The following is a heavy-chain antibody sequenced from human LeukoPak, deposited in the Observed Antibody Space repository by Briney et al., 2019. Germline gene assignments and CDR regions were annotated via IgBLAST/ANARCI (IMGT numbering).Heavy chain of an antibody. J-gene: IGHJ4*02. V-gene: IGHV3-74*01. CDR3: ARRSMTGTYYFDY. D-gene: IGHD1-1*01. Sequence: GGSLRLSCAASGFTLSSYWMHWVRQAPGKGLVWVSCINSDGSSTSYADSVKGRFTISRDNAKNTLYLQVNSLRPEDTAVYYCARRSMTGTYYFDYWGQGTLVTVSS. CDR2: INSDGSST. CDR1: GFTLSSYW.